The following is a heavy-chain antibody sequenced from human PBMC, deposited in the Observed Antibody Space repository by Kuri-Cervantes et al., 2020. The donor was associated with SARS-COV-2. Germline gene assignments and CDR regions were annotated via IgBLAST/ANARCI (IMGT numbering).Heavy chain of an antibody. D-gene: IGHD4-17*01. V-gene: IGHV1-18*04. Sequence: ASVKVSCKASGDTFTTYGITWVRQAPGQGLEWMAWISTYNANADYAQRLQGRVTMTTDTSTSIAYMELRSLRSDDTAIYYCAGGFDYGDYPYYYGMDVWGQGTTVTVSS. J-gene: IGHJ6*02. CDR2: ISTYNANA. CDR1: GDTFTTYG. CDR3: AGGFDYGDYPYYYGMDV.